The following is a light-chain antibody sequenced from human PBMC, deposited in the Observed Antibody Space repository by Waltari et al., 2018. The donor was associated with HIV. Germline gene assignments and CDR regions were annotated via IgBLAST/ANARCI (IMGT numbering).Light chain of an antibody. CDR1: QGIGKD. CDR2: AAS. Sequence: AIQLTQSPSSLSASIGDRVTITCRASQGIGKDLRWYQQKPGKAPNLLIYAASILQSGVSSRFSGAGSATDFTLTISNLQPEDFATYFCLHDYIFPYTFGPGTKLEI. J-gene: IGKJ2*01. V-gene: IGKV1-6*02. CDR3: LHDYIFPYT.